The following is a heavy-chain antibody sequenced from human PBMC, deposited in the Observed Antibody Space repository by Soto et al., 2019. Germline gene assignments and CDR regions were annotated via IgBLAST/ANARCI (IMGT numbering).Heavy chain of an antibody. V-gene: IGHV1-69*01. D-gene: IGHD2-2*01. J-gene: IGHJ6*02. Sequence: GQLVQSGAEVKKPGSSVKVSCKASGGTFSSYAISWVRQAPGQGLEWMGGIIPISDTTNYAQKFQGRVTITADESTSTAYMELSSLRSEDTAVYYCARSQGSSTSLEIYYYYYYGMDVWGQGTTVTVYS. CDR3: ARSQGSSTSLEIYYYYYYGMDV. CDR1: GGTFSSYA. CDR2: IIPISDTT.